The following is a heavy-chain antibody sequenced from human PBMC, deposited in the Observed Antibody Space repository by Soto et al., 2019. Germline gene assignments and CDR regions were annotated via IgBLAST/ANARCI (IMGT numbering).Heavy chain of an antibody. CDR3: AKCRSSKREALYNWFDP. Sequence: PGGSLRLSCAASGFTFSSYAMSWVRQAPGKGLEWVSAISGSGGSTYYADSVKGRFTISRDNSKNTLYLQMNSLRAEDTAVYYCAKCRSSKREALYNWFDPWGQVHLVTVSS. D-gene: IGHD6-6*01. J-gene: IGHJ5*02. CDR1: GFTFSSYA. V-gene: IGHV3-23*01. CDR2: ISGSGGST.